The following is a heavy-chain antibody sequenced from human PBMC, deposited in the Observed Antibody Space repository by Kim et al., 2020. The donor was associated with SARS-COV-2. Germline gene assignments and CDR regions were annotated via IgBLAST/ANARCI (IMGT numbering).Heavy chain of an antibody. CDR1: GYSISRGYY. Sequence: SETLSLTCTVSGYSISRGYYWGWIRQPPGKGLEWIGTIYHSGNTNYNPSLKSRVTISVDTSNNQFSLKLSSVTAGDTAVYYCARDMNYYDSSGYLGGIDYWGQGTLVTVSS. CDR2: IYHSGNT. J-gene: IGHJ4*02. D-gene: IGHD3-22*01. V-gene: IGHV4-38-2*02. CDR3: ARDMNYYDSSGYLGGIDY.